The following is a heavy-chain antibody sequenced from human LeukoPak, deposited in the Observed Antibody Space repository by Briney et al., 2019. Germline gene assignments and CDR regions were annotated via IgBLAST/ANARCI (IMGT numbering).Heavy chain of an antibody. D-gene: IGHD6-19*01. J-gene: IGHJ5*02. V-gene: IGHV4-4*02. CDR2: IYHSGST. CDR1: GDSIRSTNW. CDR3: ARTKDRYSSGWMGWFDP. Sequence: SETLSLTCAVSGDSIRSTNWWSWVRQPPGKGLEWIGEIYHSGSTNYNPSLKSRVTISVDKSKNQFSLKLSSVTAADTAVYYCARTKDRYSSGWMGWFDPWGQGTLVTVSS.